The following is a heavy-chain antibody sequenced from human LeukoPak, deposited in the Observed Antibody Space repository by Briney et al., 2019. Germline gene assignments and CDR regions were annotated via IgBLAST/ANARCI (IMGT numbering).Heavy chain of an antibody. CDR2: ISGSGGST. Sequence: GGSLRLSCAASGFTFSSYAMSWVRQAPGKGLEWVSAISGSGGSTYYADSVKGRFTISRDNSKNTLYLQMNSLGAEDTAVYYCARTLFGSSGWTVRWYYYYGMDVWGQGTTVTVSS. V-gene: IGHV3-23*01. CDR3: ARTLFGSSGWTVRWYYYYGMDV. J-gene: IGHJ6*02. D-gene: IGHD6-25*01. CDR1: GFTFSSYA.